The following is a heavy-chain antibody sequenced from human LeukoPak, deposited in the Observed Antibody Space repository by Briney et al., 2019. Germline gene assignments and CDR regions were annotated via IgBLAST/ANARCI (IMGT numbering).Heavy chain of an antibody. CDR1: GFTFDDYA. CDR3: AKGGPQWLARYYFDY. Sequence: GGSLRLSCAASGFTFDDYAMHWVRQAPGKGLEWVSGISRDSGSIVYADSVKGRFTISRDNSKNTLYLQMNSLRAEDTAVYYCAKGGPQWLARYYFDYWGQGTLVTVSS. CDR2: ISRDSGSI. J-gene: IGHJ4*02. D-gene: IGHD6-19*01. V-gene: IGHV3-9*01.